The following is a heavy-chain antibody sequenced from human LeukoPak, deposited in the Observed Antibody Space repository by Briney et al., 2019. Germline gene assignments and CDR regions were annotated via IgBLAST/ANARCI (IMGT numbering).Heavy chain of an antibody. CDR3: ARDLIAAAGRH. CDR1: GFSFSSYE. Sequence: GGSLRLSCAASGFSFSSYEMNWVRQAPGKGLEWVSYISSSSSTIYYADSVKGRFTISRDNAKNSLYLQMNSLRAEDTAVYYCARDLIAAAGRHWGQGTLVTVSS. D-gene: IGHD6-13*01. V-gene: IGHV3-48*01. J-gene: IGHJ4*02. CDR2: ISSSSSTI.